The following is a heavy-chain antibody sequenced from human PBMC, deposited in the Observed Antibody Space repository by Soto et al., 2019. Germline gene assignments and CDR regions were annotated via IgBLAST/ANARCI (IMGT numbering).Heavy chain of an antibody. J-gene: IGHJ4*02. CDR2: INPSDKSST. CDR3: ARGRSVWLLNDY. Sequence: ASVKVSCKASGHTFSSYYMHWVRQAPGQGLEWMGTINPSDKSSTSHAQKFQGRVTMTRDTSTRPVYLDLSSLRSEDTAVYYCARGRSVWLLNDYWGQGTLVTVSS. CDR1: GHTFSSYY. D-gene: IGHD3-9*01. V-gene: IGHV1-46*01.